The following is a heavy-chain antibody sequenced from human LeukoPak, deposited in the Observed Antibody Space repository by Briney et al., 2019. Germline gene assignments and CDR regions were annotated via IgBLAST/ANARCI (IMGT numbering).Heavy chain of an antibody. CDR2: ISWNSGSI. D-gene: IGHD3-3*01. CDR1: GFIFDDYA. CDR3: AKDIYDFWSTGYHGMDV. J-gene: IGHJ6*02. V-gene: IGHV3-9*01. Sequence: PGGSLRLSCAASGFIFDDYAMHWVRQAPGKGLEWVSGISWNSGSIGCADSVKGRFTISRDNAKNSLYLQMNSLRAEDTALYYCAKDIYDFWSTGYHGMDVWGQGTTVTVSS.